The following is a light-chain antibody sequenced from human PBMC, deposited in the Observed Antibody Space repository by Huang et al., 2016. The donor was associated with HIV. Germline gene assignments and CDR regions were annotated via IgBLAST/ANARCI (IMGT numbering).Light chain of an antibody. CDR1: QSVSSD. CDR2: DTS. J-gene: IGKJ1*01. CDR3: QQSSNWPPWT. V-gene: IGKV3-11*01. Sequence: EIVLTQSPATLYLSPGERATLSCRASQSVSSDLAWYQQKPGQAPRLLIYDTSSRATGLPARFSGSGSGTDFTLTISSLEPEDFAVYYCQQSSNWPPWTFGQGTKVEIK.